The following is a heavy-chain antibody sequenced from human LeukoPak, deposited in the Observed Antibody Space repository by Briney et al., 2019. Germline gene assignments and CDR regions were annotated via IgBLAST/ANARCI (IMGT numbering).Heavy chain of an antibody. V-gene: IGHV3-23*01. D-gene: IGHD2-21*02. J-gene: IGHJ3*02. CDR3: AKLGPIAYCGGDCHIDAFDI. CDR2: ISGSGGST. Sequence: GGSLRLSCAASGSTFSSYAMSWVRQAPGKGLEWVSAISGSGGSTYYADSVKGRFTISRDNSKNTLYLQMNSLRAEDTAVYYCAKLGPIAYCGGDCHIDAFDIWGQGTMVTVSS. CDR1: GSTFSSYA.